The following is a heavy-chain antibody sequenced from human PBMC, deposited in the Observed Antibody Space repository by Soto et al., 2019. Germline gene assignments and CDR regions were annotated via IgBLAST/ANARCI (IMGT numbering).Heavy chain of an antibody. D-gene: IGHD3-10*01. V-gene: IGHV4-34*01. J-gene: IGHJ5*02. CDR2: INHSGST. CDR3: ARKGPPLIDRGVIWFDP. Sequence: QVQLQQWGAGLLKPSETLSLTCAVYGGSFSGYYWSWIRQPPGKGLEWIGEINHSGSTNYKPSIKSAHNNSVDTSKNQFTQKLSSVTAADTDLYYCARKGPPLIDRGVIWFDPWGQGTLVTVSS. CDR1: GGSFSGYY.